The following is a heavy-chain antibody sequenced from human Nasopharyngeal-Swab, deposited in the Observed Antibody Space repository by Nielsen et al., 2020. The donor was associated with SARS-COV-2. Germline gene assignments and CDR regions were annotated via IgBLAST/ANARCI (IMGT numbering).Heavy chain of an antibody. CDR2: IYYSGST. D-gene: IGHD6-19*01. V-gene: IGHV4-59*01. CDR1: GGSISSYY. J-gene: IGHJ4*02. Sequence: SETLSLTCTVSGGSISSYYWSWIRQPPGKGLEWLGYIYYSGSTNYNPSLKSRVTISVDTSKNQFSLKLSSVTAADTAVYYWARAHSSGWYYFDYWGQGTLVTVSS. CDR3: ARAHSSGWYYFDY.